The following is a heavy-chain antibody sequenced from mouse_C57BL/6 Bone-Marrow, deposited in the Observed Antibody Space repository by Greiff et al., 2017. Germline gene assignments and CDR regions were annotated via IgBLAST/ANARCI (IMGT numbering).Heavy chain of an antibody. J-gene: IGHJ4*01. V-gene: IGHV1-18*01. Sequence: EVQLQQSGPELVKPGASVKIPCKASGYTFTDYNMDWVKQSHGKSLEWIGDINPNNGGTIYNQKFKGKATLTVDKSSSTAYMELRSLTSEDTAVYYCARFGGYYGSSVYYYAMDYWGQGTSVTVSS. CDR1: GYTFTDYN. CDR2: INPNNGGT. CDR3: ARFGGYYGSSVYYYAMDY. D-gene: IGHD1-1*01.